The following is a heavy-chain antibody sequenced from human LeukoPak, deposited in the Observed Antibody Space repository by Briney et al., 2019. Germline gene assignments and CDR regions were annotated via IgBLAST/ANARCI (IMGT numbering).Heavy chain of an antibody. D-gene: IGHD2-15*01. J-gene: IGHJ3*02. Sequence: PGGSLRLSCAASGFTFSSYSMNWVRQAPGKGLEWVSSISSSSSYTYYADSVKGRFTISRDNAKNSLYLQMNSLRAEDTAVYYCARARQGGAFDIWGQGTMVTVSS. V-gene: IGHV3-21*01. CDR1: GFTFSSYS. CDR3: ARARQGGAFDI. CDR2: ISSSSSYT.